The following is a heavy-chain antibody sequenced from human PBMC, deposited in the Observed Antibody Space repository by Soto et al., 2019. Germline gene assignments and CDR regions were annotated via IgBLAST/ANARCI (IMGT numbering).Heavy chain of an antibody. D-gene: IGHD3-16*02. CDR2: IYYSGST. CDR3: ARGPSYYFDY. V-gene: IGHV4-31*03. J-gene: IGHJ4*02. CDR1: GGSISSGGYY. Sequence: SESLSLTCTVSGGSISSGGYYWSWIRQHPGKGLEWIGYIYYSGSTYYNPSLKSRVTTSVDTSKNQFSLKLSSVTAADTAVYYCARGPSYYFDYWGQGTLVTVSS.